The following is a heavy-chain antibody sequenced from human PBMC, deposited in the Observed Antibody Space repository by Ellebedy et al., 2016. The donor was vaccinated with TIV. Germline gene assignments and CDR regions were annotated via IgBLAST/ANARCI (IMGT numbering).Heavy chain of an antibody. CDR2: IFGGGTT. J-gene: IGHJ4*02. CDR1: GFTIGTNY. CDR3: ARDGGLGELLEGYFDS. D-gene: IGHD3-10*01. V-gene: IGHV3-66*01. Sequence: PGGSLRLSCAASGFTIGTNYMNWIRQARGKGLEWVSLIFGGGTTYYADSVKGRFTMSSDTSTNMVFLQINSLRAEDTAVYYCARDGGLGELLEGYFDSWGQGTLVTVSS.